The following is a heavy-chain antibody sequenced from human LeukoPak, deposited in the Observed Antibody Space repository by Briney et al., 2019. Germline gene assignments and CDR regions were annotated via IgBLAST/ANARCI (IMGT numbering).Heavy chain of an antibody. J-gene: IGHJ4*02. CDR3: AKAPPAGGHSYGWSFDY. D-gene: IGHD5-18*01. CDR2: ISYDGSNK. Sequence: PGGSLRLSCAASGFTISSYGMHWVRQAPGKGLEWVAVISYDGSNKYYGDSVKGRFTISRDNSENTLYLQMNSLRAEDTAGYYCAKAPPAGGHSYGWSFDYWGQGILVTVSS. V-gene: IGHV3-30*18. CDR1: GFTISSYG.